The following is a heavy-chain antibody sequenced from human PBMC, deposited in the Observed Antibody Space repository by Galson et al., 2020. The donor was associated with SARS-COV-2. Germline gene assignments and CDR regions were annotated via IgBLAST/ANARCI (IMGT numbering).Heavy chain of an antibody. CDR3: VTAETPLTQLG. CDR2: IYSSGAT. J-gene: IGHJ4*02. CDR1: GFIVSKHY. Sequence: GGSLRLSCAASGFIVSKHYMSWVRQAPGKGLEWVSVIYSSGATYYADSVRGRFSISRDNSKNTLFLQMNSLRAEDTAIYYCVTAETPLTQLGWGQGTRVTVSS. D-gene: IGHD3-16*01. V-gene: IGHV3-53*01.